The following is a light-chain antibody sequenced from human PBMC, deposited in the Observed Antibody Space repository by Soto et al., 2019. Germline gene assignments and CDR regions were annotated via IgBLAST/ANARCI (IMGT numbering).Light chain of an antibody. CDR1: QSISSW. V-gene: IGKV1-5*03. CDR2: KAS. Sequence: DIQVTQSPSTLSASVGDRVTITCRASQSISSWLAWYQQKPGKAPKLLIYKASSLESGVPSRFSGSGSGTEFTLTISSLQPDDFATYYCQQYHSFPYTFGQGTKLEIK. J-gene: IGKJ2*01. CDR3: QQYHSFPYT.